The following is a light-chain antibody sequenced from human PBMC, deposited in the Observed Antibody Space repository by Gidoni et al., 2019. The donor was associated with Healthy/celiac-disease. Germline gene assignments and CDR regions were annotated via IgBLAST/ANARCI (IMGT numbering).Light chain of an antibody. Sequence: EIVMTQSPATLSVSPGERATLSCRASQSVSSNLAWYQQKPGQAPRLLIYVASTRATGSPARFSGSGSGTEFTLTISSLQSEDFAVYYCQQYKNWPPSTFXQXTKLXIK. V-gene: IGKV3-15*01. J-gene: IGKJ2*01. CDR3: QQYKNWPPST. CDR2: VAS. CDR1: QSVSSN.